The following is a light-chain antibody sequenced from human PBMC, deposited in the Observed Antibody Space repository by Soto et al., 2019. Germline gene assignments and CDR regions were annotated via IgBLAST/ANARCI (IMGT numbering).Light chain of an antibody. J-gene: IGKJ1*01. CDR1: QSLLHNNGYNY. CDR3: MQALQTPWT. V-gene: IGKV2-28*01. Sequence: DIVMTQSPLSLPVTPGEPASISCRSSQSLLHNNGYNYFDWYLQKPGQSPQLLIYLGSNRASGVPDRFSGSGPGTDFTLKISRVEAEDVGVYYCMQALQTPWTFGQGTKVDIK. CDR2: LGS.